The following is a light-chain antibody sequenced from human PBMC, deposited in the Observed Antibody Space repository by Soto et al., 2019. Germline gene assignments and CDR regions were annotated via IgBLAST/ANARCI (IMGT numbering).Light chain of an antibody. V-gene: IGKV3-20*01. CDR1: QSVSSS. Sequence: EIVLTQSPGTLSLSPGERATLSCRASQSVSSSLASYQQKPAQAPRRLISGASSRTTGIPDMFSGSGSATDFTLTISRLEPKDFALYYCQQYGSSPITFGQGTRLEIK. CDR3: QQYGSSPIT. CDR2: GAS. J-gene: IGKJ5*01.